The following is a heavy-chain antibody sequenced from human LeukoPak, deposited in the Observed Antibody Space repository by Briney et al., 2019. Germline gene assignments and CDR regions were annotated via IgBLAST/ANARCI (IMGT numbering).Heavy chain of an antibody. Sequence: GGSLRLSCAASGFTFSSYSMNWVRQAPGKGLEWVSSISSSSSYIYYADSVKGRFTISRDNAKNSLYLQMNSLRAEDTAVYYCARDQWLDGPFDYWGQGTLVTVSS. J-gene: IGHJ4*02. D-gene: IGHD6-19*01. V-gene: IGHV3-21*01. CDR1: GFTFSSYS. CDR2: ISSSSSYI. CDR3: ARDQWLDGPFDY.